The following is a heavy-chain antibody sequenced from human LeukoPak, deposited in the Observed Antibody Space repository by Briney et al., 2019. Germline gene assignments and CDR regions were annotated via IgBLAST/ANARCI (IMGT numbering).Heavy chain of an antibody. D-gene: IGHD4-17*01. J-gene: IGHJ6*03. CDR2: TYYRSKWYN. Sequence: PSQTLSLTCAISGDSVSSNSAAWNWFRQSPSRGLEWLGRTYYRSKWYNDYAVSVKSRITINPDTSKNKFSLQLNSVTPEDTAVYYCARGLRKGPYGDGGYFYFFMDVWGKGTTVTVSS. CDR3: ARGLRKGPYGDGGYFYFFMDV. CDR1: GDSVSSNSAA. V-gene: IGHV6-1*01.